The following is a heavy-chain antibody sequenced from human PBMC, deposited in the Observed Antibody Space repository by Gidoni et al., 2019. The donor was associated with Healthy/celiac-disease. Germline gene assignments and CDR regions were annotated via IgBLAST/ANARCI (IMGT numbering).Heavy chain of an antibody. D-gene: IGHD3-3*01. J-gene: IGHJ5*02. CDR1: GGSIRSSSYS. CDR3: ARLGITSVGVVPDWFDP. Sequence: QLQLQESGPGLVQPSETLSLTCTVSGGSIRSSSYSWGWIRQPPGTGLEWIWSIYYSGSTYYNPPLKSRVTISVDTSKNQFSLKLSSVTAADTAVYYCARLGITSVGVVPDWFDPWGQGTLVTVSS. CDR2: IYYSGST. V-gene: IGHV4-39*01.